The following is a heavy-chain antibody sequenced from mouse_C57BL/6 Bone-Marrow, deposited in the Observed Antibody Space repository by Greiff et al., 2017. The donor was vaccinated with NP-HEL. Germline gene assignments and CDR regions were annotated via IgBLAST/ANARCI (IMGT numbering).Heavy chain of an antibody. CDR1: GYTFTEYT. J-gene: IGHJ3*01. CDR3: ARHEEGVYYDYALPY. CDR2: FYPGSGSI. D-gene: IGHD2-4*01. V-gene: IGHV1-62-2*01. Sequence: VQLVESGAELVKPGASVKLSCKASGYTFTEYTIHWVKQRSGQGLEWIGWFYPGSGSIKYNEKFKDKATLTADKSSSTVYMELSRLTSEDSAVYSCARHEEGVYYDYALPYWGQGTLVTVSA.